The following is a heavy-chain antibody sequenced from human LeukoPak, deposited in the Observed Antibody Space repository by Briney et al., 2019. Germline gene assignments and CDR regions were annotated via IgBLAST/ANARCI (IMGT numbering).Heavy chain of an antibody. V-gene: IGHV1-8*01. D-gene: IGHD2-2*01. Sequence: ASVKVSCKVSGYTFTSYDINWVRQATRKGLEWMRCMSPNSGNTGYAQKFQGRVTMTRNTSISTAYMELSSLRSENTAVYYCARVPAAIGYYYYGMDVWGQGTTVTVSS. J-gene: IGHJ6*02. CDR1: GYTFTSYD. CDR3: ARVPAAIGYYYYGMDV. CDR2: MSPNSGNT.